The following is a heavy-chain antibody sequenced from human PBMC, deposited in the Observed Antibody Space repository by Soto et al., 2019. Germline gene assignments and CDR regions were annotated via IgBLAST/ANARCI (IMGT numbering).Heavy chain of an antibody. CDR3: ARDRYAQLEGDY. Sequence: ASVKVSCKASGYTFTSYGISWVRQAPGQGLEWMGWISAYNGNTNYAQKLQGRGTMTTDTSTSTAYMELRSLRSDDTAVYYCARDRYAQLEGDYWGQGTLVTVSS. D-gene: IGHD6-13*01. V-gene: IGHV1-18*01. CDR2: ISAYNGNT. CDR1: GYTFTSYG. J-gene: IGHJ4*02.